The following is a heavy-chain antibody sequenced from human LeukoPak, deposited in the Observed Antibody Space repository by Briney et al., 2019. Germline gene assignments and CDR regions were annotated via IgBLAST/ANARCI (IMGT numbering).Heavy chain of an antibody. CDR2: ISGSGGST. J-gene: IGHJ4*02. Sequence: PGGSLRLSCAASGFTFSSYSMNWVRQAPGKGREWVSAISGSGGSTYYADSVKGRFTISRDNSKNTLYLQMNSLRAEDTAVYYCAKSADIVATIDYWGQGTLVTVSS. CDR1: GFTFSSYS. CDR3: AKSADIVATIDY. D-gene: IGHD5-12*01. V-gene: IGHV3-23*01.